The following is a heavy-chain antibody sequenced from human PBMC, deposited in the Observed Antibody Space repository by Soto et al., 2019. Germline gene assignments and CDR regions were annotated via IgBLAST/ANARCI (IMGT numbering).Heavy chain of an antibody. J-gene: IGHJ6*02. CDR3: ATGGVKLERRGGVGYYYFGMDV. V-gene: IGHV1-2*04. D-gene: IGHD1-1*01. Sequence: ASVKVSCKASGYTFTGYYMHWVRQAPGQGLEWMGWINPNSGGTNYAQKFQGWVTMTRDTSISTAYMELSRLRSDDTAVYYCATGGVKLERRGGVGYYYFGMDVWGQGTTVTVSS. CDR2: INPNSGGT. CDR1: GYTFTGYY.